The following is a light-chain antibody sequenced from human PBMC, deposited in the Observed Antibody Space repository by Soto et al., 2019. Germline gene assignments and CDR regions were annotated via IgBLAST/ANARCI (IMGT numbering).Light chain of an antibody. CDR3: QQYGSSPT. J-gene: IGKJ3*01. CDR2: GAS. V-gene: IGKV3-15*01. Sequence: EIVMTQSPATLSVSPGDTATLSCRASQSVSNNLAWYQQKPGQAPRLLIYGASTGATGVPARFSGSGSGTDFTLTISSLQSEDFAVYYCQQYGSSPTFGPGTKVDIK. CDR1: QSVSNN.